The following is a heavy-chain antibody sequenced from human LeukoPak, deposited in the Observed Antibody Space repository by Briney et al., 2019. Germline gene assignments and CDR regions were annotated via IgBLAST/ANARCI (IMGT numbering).Heavy chain of an antibody. V-gene: IGHV3-23*01. D-gene: IGHD2-2*01. Sequence: QPGRSLRLSCAASGFTFGDYAMHWVRQAPGKGLEWVSAISGSGGSTYYADSVKGRFTISRDNSKNTLYLQMNSLRAEDTAVYYCAKEGYCSSTSCSPYFDYWGQGTLVTVSS. CDR2: ISGSGGST. CDR1: GFTFGDYA. J-gene: IGHJ4*02. CDR3: AKEGYCSSTSCSPYFDY.